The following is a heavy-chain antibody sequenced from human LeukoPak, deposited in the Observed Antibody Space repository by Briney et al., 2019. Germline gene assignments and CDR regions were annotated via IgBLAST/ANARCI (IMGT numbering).Heavy chain of an antibody. Sequence: GGSLTLSCAPSGLTFDNNGMSWVRHPPRKGLEWVSGINWNGGSTGYADSVKGRFTISRDNAKNSLYLQMNSLRAEDTALYYCAREGIVGGADAFDIWGQGTMVTVSS. J-gene: IGHJ3*02. CDR2: INWNGGST. V-gene: IGHV3-20*04. CDR1: GLTFDNNG. CDR3: AREGIVGGADAFDI. D-gene: IGHD3-10*01.